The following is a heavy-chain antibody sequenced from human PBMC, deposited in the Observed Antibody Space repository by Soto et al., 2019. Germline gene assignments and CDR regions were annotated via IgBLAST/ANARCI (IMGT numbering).Heavy chain of an antibody. Sequence: ASVKVSCKASGYTFTSYAMHWVRQAPGQRLEWMGWINADNGKTKYAQKLQGRVTMTTDTSTSTAYMELRSLRSDDTAVYYCARDGIWGSYRGYYYYYMDVWGKGTTVTVSS. CDR1: GYTFTSYA. V-gene: IGHV1-3*01. D-gene: IGHD3-16*02. CDR2: INADNGKT. CDR3: ARDGIWGSYRGYYYYYMDV. J-gene: IGHJ6*03.